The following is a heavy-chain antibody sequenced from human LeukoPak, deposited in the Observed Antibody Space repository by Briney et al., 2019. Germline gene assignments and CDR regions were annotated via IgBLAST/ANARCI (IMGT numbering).Heavy chain of an antibody. Sequence: GGSLRLSCAASGFTFSSYSMNWVRQAPGKGLEWVSYISSSSTIYYADSVKGRFTISRDNAKNSLYLQMNSLRAEDTAVYYCARDRGIAVAGTYYWGQGTLVTVSS. CDR2: ISSSSTI. CDR1: GFTFSSYS. CDR3: ARDRGIAVAGTYY. J-gene: IGHJ4*02. V-gene: IGHV3-48*01. D-gene: IGHD6-19*01.